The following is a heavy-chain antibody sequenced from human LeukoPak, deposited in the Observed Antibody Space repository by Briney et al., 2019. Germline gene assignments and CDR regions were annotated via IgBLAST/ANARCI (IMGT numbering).Heavy chain of an antibody. V-gene: IGHV3-23*01. CDR3: AKDKRYSSGWYYFDY. CDR1: GFTFSSYA. Sequence: GGSLRLSCAASGFTFSSYAMSWVRQAPGKGLEWVSTISGSGGSTYYADSVKGRFTISRDNSKNTLYLQMNSLRAEDTAVYYCAKDKRYSSGWYYFDYWGQGTLVTVSS. CDR2: ISGSGGST. J-gene: IGHJ4*02. D-gene: IGHD6-19*01.